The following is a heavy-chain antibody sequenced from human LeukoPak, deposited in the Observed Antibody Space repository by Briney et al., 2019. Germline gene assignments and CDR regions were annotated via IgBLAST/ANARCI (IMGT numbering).Heavy chain of an antibody. CDR3: ARSGHAGNYLSWFDP. CDR2: IYYSGSP. V-gene: IGHV4-31*03. Sequence: ASETLSLTCTVSGRSISSGGYYWSWIREHPGKGLEWIGYIYYSGSPYYNPSLKRRATISGDTSKNQFSLKLSSVTAADTAVYYCARSGHAGNYLSWFDPWGQGTLVTVSS. D-gene: IGHD1-7*01. CDR1: GRSISSGGYY. J-gene: IGHJ5*02.